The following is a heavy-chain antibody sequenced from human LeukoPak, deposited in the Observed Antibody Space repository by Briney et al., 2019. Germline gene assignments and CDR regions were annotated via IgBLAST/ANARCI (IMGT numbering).Heavy chain of an antibody. J-gene: IGHJ4*02. CDR2: IRYDGSNK. V-gene: IGHV3-30*02. D-gene: IGHD3-22*01. Sequence: GGSLRLSXAASGFTFSIYGMHWVRQAPGKGLEWVAFIRYDGSNKYYADSVKGRFTISRDNSKNTLYLQMNSLRPEDTAVYYCAKAVDYYDISGYSSFDYWGQGNVVTVSS. CDR1: GFTFSIYG. CDR3: AKAVDYYDISGYSSFDY.